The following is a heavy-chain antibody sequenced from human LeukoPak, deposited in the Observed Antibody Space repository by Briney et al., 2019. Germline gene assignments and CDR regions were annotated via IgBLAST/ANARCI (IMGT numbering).Heavy chain of an antibody. Sequence: PGGSLRLSCAASGFTVSSNYMSWVRQAPGKGLEWVSVIYSGGSTYYADSVKGRFTISRDDSKNTLYLQMNSLRAEDTAVYYCARGAQGYGYVYYLDYWGQGTLVTVSS. D-gene: IGHD5-18*01. CDR3: ARGAQGYGYVYYLDY. V-gene: IGHV3-53*01. J-gene: IGHJ4*02. CDR1: GFTVSSNY. CDR2: IYSGGST.